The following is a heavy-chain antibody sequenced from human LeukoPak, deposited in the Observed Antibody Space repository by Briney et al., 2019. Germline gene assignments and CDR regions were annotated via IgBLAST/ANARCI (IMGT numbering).Heavy chain of an antibody. V-gene: IGHV3-7*01. CDR2: IKQDGSEK. CDR3: ASSGFSSGYYHGDY. CDR1: GFTFSSYW. Sequence: GGSLRLSCAASGFTFSSYWMSWVRQAPGKGLEWVANIKQDGSEKYYVDSVKGRFTISRDNAKNSLYLQMNSLRAEDTAVYYCASSGFSSGYYHGDYWGLGTLVTVSS. D-gene: IGHD3-22*01. J-gene: IGHJ4*02.